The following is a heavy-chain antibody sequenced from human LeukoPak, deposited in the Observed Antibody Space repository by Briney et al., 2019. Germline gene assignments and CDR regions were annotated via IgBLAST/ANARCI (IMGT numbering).Heavy chain of an antibody. CDR2: INPSGGST. D-gene: IGHD4-23*01. Sequence: ASVKVSCKASGYTFTSYYMHWVRQAPGQGLEWMGIINPSGGSTSYAQKLQGRVTMTRDTSTSTVYMELSSLRSEDTAVYYCAREGGGNAFDYWGQGTLVTVSS. CDR1: GYTFTSYY. CDR3: AREGGGNAFDY. V-gene: IGHV1-46*01. J-gene: IGHJ4*02.